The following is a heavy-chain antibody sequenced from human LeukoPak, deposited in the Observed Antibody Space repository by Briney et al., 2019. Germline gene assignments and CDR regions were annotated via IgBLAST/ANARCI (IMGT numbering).Heavy chain of an antibody. CDR3: ARVGGRRSIVVVVAAQFDP. CDR2: INGDGSGT. V-gene: IGHV3-74*01. Sequence: GGSLRLSCAASGFTFTSYWIHWVRQAPGKGLVWVSRINGDGSGTSYADSVKGRFTISRDNAKNTLYLQMNSLRAEDTALYYCARVGGRRSIVVVVAAQFDPWGQGTLVTVSS. J-gene: IGHJ5*02. CDR1: GFTFTSYW. D-gene: IGHD2-15*01.